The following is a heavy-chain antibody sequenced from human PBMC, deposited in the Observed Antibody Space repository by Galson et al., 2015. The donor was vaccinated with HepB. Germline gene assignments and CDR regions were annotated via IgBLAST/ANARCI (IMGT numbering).Heavy chain of an antibody. CDR3: TTVGSYYYDSNGIDY. Sequence: SLRLSCAASGFTFSNAWMSWVRQAPGKGLEWVGRIKSKTDGGTTDYAAPVKGRFTISRDDTKNTLYLQMNRLKTEDTAVYYCTTVGSYYYDSNGIDYWGQGTLVTVSS. CDR1: GFTFSNAW. D-gene: IGHD3-22*01. V-gene: IGHV3-15*01. J-gene: IGHJ4*02. CDR2: IKSKTDGGTT.